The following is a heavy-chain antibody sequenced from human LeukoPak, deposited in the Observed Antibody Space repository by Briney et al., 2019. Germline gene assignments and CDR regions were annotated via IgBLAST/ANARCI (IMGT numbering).Heavy chain of an antibody. D-gene: IGHD4-17*01. CDR3: ARPYGAAGLD. V-gene: IGHV4-39*01. CDR1: GGSISSSSYY. J-gene: IGHJ4*02. Sequence: SVTLSLTCTVSGGSISSSSYYWGWIRQPPGKGLEWIGSIYYSGSTYYNPSLKSRVTISVDTSKNQFSLKLSSVTAADTAVYYCARPYGAAGLDWGQGTLVTVSS. CDR2: IYYSGST.